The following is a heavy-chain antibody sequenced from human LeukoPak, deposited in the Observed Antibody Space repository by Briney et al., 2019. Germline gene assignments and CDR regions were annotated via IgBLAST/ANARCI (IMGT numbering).Heavy chain of an antibody. J-gene: IGHJ4*02. D-gene: IGHD2-2*01. CDR1: GFTFSSYW. CDR3: ARSNIVVVPAAIQGSDY. CDR2: TNSDASST. Sequence: GSLRLSCAASGFTFSSYWMHWVRQAPGKGLVWVSRTNSDASSTTYADSVKGRFTISRDNARNSLYLQMNSLRAEDTAVYYCARSNIVVVPAAIQGSDYWGQGTLVTVSS. V-gene: IGHV3-74*01.